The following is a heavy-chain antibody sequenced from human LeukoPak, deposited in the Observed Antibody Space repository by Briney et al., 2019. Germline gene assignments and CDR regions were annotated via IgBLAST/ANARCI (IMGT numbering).Heavy chain of an antibody. D-gene: IGHD2-8*02. V-gene: IGHV4-34*01. CDR2: INHSGST. Sequence: SETLSLTCAVYGGSFSGYYWSWIRPPPGKGLEWIGEINHSGSTNYNPSLKSRVTISVDTSKNQFSLKLSSVTAADTAVYYCARLTLPGAYYYYGMDVWGQGTTVTVSS. CDR3: ARLTLPGAYYYYGMDV. J-gene: IGHJ6*02. CDR1: GGSFSGYY.